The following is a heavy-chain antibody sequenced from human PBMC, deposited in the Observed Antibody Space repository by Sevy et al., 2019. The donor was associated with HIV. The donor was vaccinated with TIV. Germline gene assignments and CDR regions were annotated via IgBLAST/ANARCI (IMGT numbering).Heavy chain of an antibody. V-gene: IGHV3-74*01. Sequence: GGSLRLSCAASGFTFSSYWMHWVRQVPGKGLVWVSHINSAGSSTTYADPVKGRFTISRDNAKNTLYLQMNSLRADDTAVYYCARGVSGWPQTYGMDVWGQGTTVTVSS. CDR2: INSAGSST. CDR3: ARGVSGWPQTYGMDV. CDR1: GFTFSSYW. J-gene: IGHJ6*02. D-gene: IGHD6-19*01.